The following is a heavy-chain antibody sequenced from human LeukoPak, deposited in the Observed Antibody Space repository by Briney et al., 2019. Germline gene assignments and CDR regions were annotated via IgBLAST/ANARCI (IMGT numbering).Heavy chain of an antibody. Sequence: GRSLRLSCAASRFTLSTYVMHWVRQAPGKGLEWVAVISNDGSNQYYADSVKGRFTISRDNSNNTLYLQMNSLREEDTAVYFCARGGAGGNGFDYWGQGTLVTVSS. CDR2: ISNDGSNQ. V-gene: IGHV3-30*04. D-gene: IGHD3-16*01. J-gene: IGHJ4*02. CDR1: RFTLSTYV. CDR3: ARGGAGGNGFDY.